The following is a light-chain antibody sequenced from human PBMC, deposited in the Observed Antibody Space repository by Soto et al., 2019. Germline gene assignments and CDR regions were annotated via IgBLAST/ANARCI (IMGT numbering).Light chain of an antibody. J-gene: IGLJ3*02. CDR3: QTWASGIRV. V-gene: IGLV4-69*01. Sequence: QAVVTQSPSASASLGASVKLTCTLSSGHSRYAIAWHQQQPEKGPRYLMNLNSDGSHTKGDGIPDRFSGSSSGAERYLTISSLQSDDEADYYCQTWASGIRVFGGGTQLTVL. CDR2: LNSDGSH. CDR1: SGHSRYA.